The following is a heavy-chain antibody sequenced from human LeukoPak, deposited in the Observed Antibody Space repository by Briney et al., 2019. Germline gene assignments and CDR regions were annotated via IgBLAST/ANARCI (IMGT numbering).Heavy chain of an antibody. CDR1: GGSFSGYY. CDR3: ARFGGNSHARY. Sequence: PSETLSLTCAVYGGSFSGYYWSWIRQPPGKGLERIGEINHSGSTNYNPSLKSRVTISVDTSKNQFSLKLSSVTAADTAVYYCARFGGNSHARYWGQGTLVTVSS. J-gene: IGHJ4*02. V-gene: IGHV4-34*01. CDR2: INHSGST. D-gene: IGHD4-23*01.